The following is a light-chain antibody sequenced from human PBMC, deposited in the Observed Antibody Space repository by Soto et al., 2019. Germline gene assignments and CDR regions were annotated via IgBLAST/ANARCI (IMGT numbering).Light chain of an antibody. CDR2: GAS. Sequence: EIVMTQSPATLSVSPGERATLSCRASQSVSSNLAWYQQKPGQAPRLLIYGASTRATGIPARFSGSGSGTEFTLTISSLQSEDFAVYYCQFYGDPPKTFGHGTKVHIK. CDR1: QSVSSN. V-gene: IGKV3-15*01. CDR3: QFYGDPPKT. J-gene: IGKJ1*01.